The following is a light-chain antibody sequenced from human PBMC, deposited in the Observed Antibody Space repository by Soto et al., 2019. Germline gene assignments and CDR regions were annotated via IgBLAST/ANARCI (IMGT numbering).Light chain of an antibody. CDR1: QSVSNSR. J-gene: IGKJ5*01. CDR3: QQRSNWPPT. CDR2: DTS. Sequence: EIVLTQSPDTLSLSPGERATLSCRASQSVSNSRLAWYQQKPGQAPSLVISDTSIRATGIPDRFSGSGSGTDFSLTISSLEPEDFAVYYCQQRSNWPPTFGQGTRLEIK. V-gene: IGKV3D-20*02.